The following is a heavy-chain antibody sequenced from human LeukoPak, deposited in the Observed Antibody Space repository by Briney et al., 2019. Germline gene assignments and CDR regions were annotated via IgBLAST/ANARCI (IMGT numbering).Heavy chain of an antibody. V-gene: IGHV4-4*07. Sequence: SETLSLTCTVSGVSINIYYWSWIRQSAGKGLEWIGRINTSGSTNYNPSLKSRVTMSVDTSKNQFSLKLSSVTAADTAVYYCARGGAYYYDRTYDYWGQGTLVTVSS. CDR3: ARGGAYYYDRTYDY. CDR1: GVSINIYY. D-gene: IGHD3-22*01. CDR2: INTSGST. J-gene: IGHJ4*02.